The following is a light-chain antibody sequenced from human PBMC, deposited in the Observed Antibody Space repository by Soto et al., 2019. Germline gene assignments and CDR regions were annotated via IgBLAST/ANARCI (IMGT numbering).Light chain of an antibody. J-gene: IGKJ1*01. CDR3: QQYNNWPPWT. Sequence: EILMTQSPATLSVSPGERATLSCRASQSVSINLAWYQQKPGQAPRLLIYAASTRATGIPARFSGSGSGTEVTLTISSLQSEDFAVYYCQQYNNWPPWTFGQGTKVDIK. V-gene: IGKV3-15*01. CDR2: AAS. CDR1: QSVSIN.